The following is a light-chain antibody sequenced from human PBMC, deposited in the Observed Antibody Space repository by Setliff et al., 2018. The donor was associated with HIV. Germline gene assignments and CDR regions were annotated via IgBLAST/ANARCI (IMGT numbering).Light chain of an antibody. Sequence: QSVLTRPASVSGSPGQSITISCTGTSNDVGRYDLVSWYQQHPARAPKLIIYQATRRPSGVSNRLSGSKSGNVASLTISGLQAEDEADYYCCSNTGSNTFVFGTGTKVTVL. CDR3: CSNTGSNTFV. CDR1: SNDVGRYDL. V-gene: IGLV2-23*01. J-gene: IGLJ1*01. CDR2: QAT.